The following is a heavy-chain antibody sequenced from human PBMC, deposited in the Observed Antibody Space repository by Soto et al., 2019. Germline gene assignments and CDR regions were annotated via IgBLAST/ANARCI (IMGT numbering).Heavy chain of an antibody. D-gene: IGHD3-22*01. CDR2: IYYSGST. Sequence: PSETLSLTCTVSAGSISRGDYYWSWIRQPTGKGLEWIGYIYYSGSTYYNPSLKCRVTISVDTSKNQFSLKLSSVTAADTAVYYCARWSYYYDSRVYYSNDALDIWGKWTMVTVSS. CDR1: AGSISRGDYY. V-gene: IGHV4-30-4*01. CDR3: ARWSYYYDSRVYYSNDALDI. J-gene: IGHJ3*02.